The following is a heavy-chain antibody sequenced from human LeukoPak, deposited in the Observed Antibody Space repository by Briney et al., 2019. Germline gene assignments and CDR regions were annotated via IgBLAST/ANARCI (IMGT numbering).Heavy chain of an antibody. D-gene: IGHD3-16*02. CDR3: ARALTRYDYVWGSYRRDNWFDP. Sequence: SETLSLTCAVYGGSFSGYYWSWIRQPPGKGLEWIGEINRSGSTNYNPSLKSRVTISVDTSKNQFSLKLSSVTAADTAVYYCARALTRYDYVWGSYRRDNWFDPWGQGTLVTVSS. CDR2: INRSGST. CDR1: GGSFSGYY. V-gene: IGHV4-34*01. J-gene: IGHJ5*02.